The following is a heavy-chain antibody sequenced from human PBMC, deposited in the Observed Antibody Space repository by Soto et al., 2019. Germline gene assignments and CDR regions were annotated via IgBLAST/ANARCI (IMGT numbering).Heavy chain of an antibody. CDR1: GGTFSSYA. CDR2: IIPIFGTA. D-gene: IGHD2-21*02. V-gene: IGHV1-69*13. Sequence: ASVKVSCKASGGTFSSYAISWVRHAPGQGLEWMGGIIPIFGTANYAQKFQGRVTITADESTNTAYMELSSLRSEDTAVYYCARDPSYCGGDCYQGGMDVWGQGTTVTVSS. CDR3: ARDPSYCGGDCYQGGMDV. J-gene: IGHJ6*02.